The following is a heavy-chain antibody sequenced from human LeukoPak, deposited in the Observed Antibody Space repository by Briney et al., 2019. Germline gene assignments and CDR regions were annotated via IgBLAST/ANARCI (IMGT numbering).Heavy chain of an antibody. CDR1: GFTFSSYA. J-gene: IGHJ5*02. CDR3: ARDLPWFDP. CDR2: ISYDGSNK. V-gene: IGHV3-30-3*01. Sequence: GSLRLPCAASGFTFSSYAMHWVRQAPGKGLEWVAVISYDGSNKYYADSVKGRFTISRGNSKNTLYLQMNSLRAEDTAVYYCARDLPWFDPWGQGTLVTVSS.